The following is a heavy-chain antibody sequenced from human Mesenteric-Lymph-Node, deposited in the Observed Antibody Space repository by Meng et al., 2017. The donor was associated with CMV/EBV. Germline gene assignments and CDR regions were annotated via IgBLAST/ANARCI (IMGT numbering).Heavy chain of an antibody. CDR2: IYHSGTT. CDR3: ARGEGAFY. J-gene: IGHJ4*02. CDR1: GDTISSGKW. Sequence: TQSMNCTVSGDTISSGKWWRWGRQPQEKGLEWIGEIYHSGTTNYNQSLKSRVIISVDKSKNQFSLNLKSVTAADTAVYYCARGEGAFYWGQGTLVTVSS. V-gene: IGHV4-4*02.